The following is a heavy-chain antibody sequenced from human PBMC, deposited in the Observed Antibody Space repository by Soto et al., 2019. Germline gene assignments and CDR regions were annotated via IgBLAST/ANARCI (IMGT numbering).Heavy chain of an antibody. J-gene: IGHJ6*03. V-gene: IGHV1-18*01. CDR1: GYTFTSYG. Sequence: ASVKVSCKASGYTFTSYGISWVRQAPGQGLEWMGWISAYNGNTNYAQKLQGRVTMTTDTSTSTAYMELRSLRSDDTAVYYCARDWDSSSWYYYYYYMDVWGKGTTVNVSS. CDR3: ARDWDSSSWYYYYYYMDV. CDR2: ISAYNGNT. D-gene: IGHD6-13*01.